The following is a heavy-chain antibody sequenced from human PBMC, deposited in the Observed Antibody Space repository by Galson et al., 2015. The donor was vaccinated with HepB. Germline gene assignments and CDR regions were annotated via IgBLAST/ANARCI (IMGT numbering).Heavy chain of an antibody. D-gene: IGHD6-19*01. CDR3: ARSFSFAVAGDV. Sequence: LRLSCAASGFTFSDYYMSWIRQAPGKGLEWVSYISSSSSYTNYADSVKGRFTISRDNAKNSLYLQMNSLRAEDTAVYYCARSFSFAVAGDVWGQGTTVTVSS. J-gene: IGHJ6*02. CDR1: GFTFSDYY. V-gene: IGHV3-11*06. CDR2: ISSSSSYT.